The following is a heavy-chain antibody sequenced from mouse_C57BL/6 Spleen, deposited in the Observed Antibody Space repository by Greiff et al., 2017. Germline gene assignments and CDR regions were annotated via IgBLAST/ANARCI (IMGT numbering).Heavy chain of an antibody. CDR3: TNNMDY. CDR2: IDPETGGT. Sequence: VQMQQSGAELVRPGASVTLSCKASGYTFTDYEMHWVKQTPVHGLEWIGAIDPETGGTAYNQKFKGKAILTADKSSSTAYMELRSLTSEDSAVYYCTNNMDYWGQGTSVTVSS. V-gene: IGHV1-15*01. CDR1: GYTFTDYE. J-gene: IGHJ4*01.